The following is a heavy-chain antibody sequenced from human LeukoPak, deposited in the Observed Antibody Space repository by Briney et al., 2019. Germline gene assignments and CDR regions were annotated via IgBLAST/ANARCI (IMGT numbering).Heavy chain of an antibody. V-gene: IGHV4-30-2*01. CDR1: GASISSGGYY. D-gene: IGHD1-26*01. CDR3: ASFSGSYYTLDY. J-gene: IGHJ4*02. CDR2: IYHSGST. Sequence: PSETLSLTCTVSGASISSGGYYWSWIRQPPGKGLEWIGYIYHSGSTYYNPSLKSRVTISVDRSKNQFSLKLTSVTAADTAVYYCASFSGSYYTLDYWGQGTLVTVSS.